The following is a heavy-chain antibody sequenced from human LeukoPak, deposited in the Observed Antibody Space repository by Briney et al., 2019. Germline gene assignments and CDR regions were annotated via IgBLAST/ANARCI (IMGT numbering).Heavy chain of an antibody. D-gene: IGHD1-7*01. CDR1: GYTFTGYY. CDR2: INPNSGGT. J-gene: IGHJ5*02. V-gene: IGHV1-2*02. Sequence: ASVKVSCKASGYTFTGYYMHWVRQAPGQGLEWMGWINPNSGGTNYAQKFQGRVTMTRDTSTSTAYMELSRLRSDDTAVYYCARVKVPNYNWFDPWGQGTLVTVSS. CDR3: ARVKVPNYNWFDP.